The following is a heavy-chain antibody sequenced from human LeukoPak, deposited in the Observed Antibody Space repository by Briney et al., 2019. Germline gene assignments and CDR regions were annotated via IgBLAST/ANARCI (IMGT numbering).Heavy chain of an antibody. J-gene: IGHJ4*02. CDR3: ARTAGGSGSYSRFDY. CDR1: GGSVSSYL. Sequence: SETLSLTCTVSGGSVSSYLWSWIRQPAGKGLELIGRIYASGSSNYNPSLKSRVTMSVDTSKNQFSLKLSSVTAVDTAVYYCARTAGGSGSYSRFDYWGQGTLVTVSS. CDR2: IYASGSS. V-gene: IGHV4-4*07. D-gene: IGHD3-10*01.